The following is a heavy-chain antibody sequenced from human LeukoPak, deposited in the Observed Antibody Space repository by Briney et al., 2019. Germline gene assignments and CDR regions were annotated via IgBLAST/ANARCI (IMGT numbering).Heavy chain of an antibody. CDR2: IWNDGSNK. V-gene: IGHV3-33*06. CDR3: AKDAQRGFDYSNSLEH. CDR1: GFTFSHYG. Sequence: GRSLRLSCATSGFTFSHYGMHWVRQAPGKGLEWVAVIWNDGSNKYYGDSVKGRFTISRDSSKNTLYLQMNSLTVEDTAVYYCAKDAQRGFDYSNSLEHWGRGTLVTVSS. D-gene: IGHD4-11*01. J-gene: IGHJ5*02.